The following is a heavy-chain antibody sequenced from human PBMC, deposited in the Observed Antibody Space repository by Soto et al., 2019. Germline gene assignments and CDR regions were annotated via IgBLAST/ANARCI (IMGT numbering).Heavy chain of an antibody. V-gene: IGHV4-4*07. J-gene: IGHJ6*02. CDR3: ASETGDDYYDSSGPYYYYGMDV. D-gene: IGHD3-22*01. CDR1: GGSISSYY. Sequence: SETLCLTCTDSGGSISSYYWSWIRQPAGKGLEWIGRIYTSGSTNYNPSLKSRVTMSVDTSKNQFSLKLSSVTAADTAVYYCASETGDDYYDSSGPYYYYGMDVWGQGTTVSVSS. CDR2: IYTSGST.